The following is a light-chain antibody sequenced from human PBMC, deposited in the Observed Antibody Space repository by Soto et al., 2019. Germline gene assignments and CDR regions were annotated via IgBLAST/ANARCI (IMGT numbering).Light chain of an antibody. J-gene: IGLJ2*01. CDR2: EVS. Sequence: QSALTQPASVSGSPGQSITISCTGTSSDVGAYDYVSWYQQHPGKAPKLMIYEVSQRPSGVPDRFSGSKSGNTASLTISGHQAEDEGDYYCSSFAGINNLLFGGGTKLTVL. CDR1: SSDVGAYDY. V-gene: IGLV2-8*01. CDR3: SSFAGINNLL.